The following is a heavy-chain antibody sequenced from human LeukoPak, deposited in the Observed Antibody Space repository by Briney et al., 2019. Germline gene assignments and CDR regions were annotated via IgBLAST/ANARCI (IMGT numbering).Heavy chain of an antibody. CDR3: ASRGVVVIGAFDI. CDR2: ISGSGGST. V-gene: IGHV3-23*01. CDR1: GFTFTSYA. Sequence: GGSLRLSCAASGFTFTSYAMSWVRQAPGKGLEWVSAISGSGGSTYYADSVKGRFTISRDNSKNTLYLQMNSLRAEDTAVYYCASRGVVVIGAFDIWGQGTMVTVSS. D-gene: IGHD3-22*01. J-gene: IGHJ3*02.